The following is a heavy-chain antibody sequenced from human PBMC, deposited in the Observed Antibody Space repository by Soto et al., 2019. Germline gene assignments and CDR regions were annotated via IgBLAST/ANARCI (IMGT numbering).Heavy chain of an antibody. J-gene: IGHJ6*03. Sequence: QVQLVESGGGVVQPGRSLRLSCAASGFTFSSYGMHWVRQAPGKGLEWVAVIWYDGSNKYYADSVKGRFTISRDNSKNTLYLQMNSLRAEDTAVYYCARDPPVDTAMGNYYYYYMDVWGKGTTVTVSS. CDR3: ARDPPVDTAMGNYYYYYMDV. V-gene: IGHV3-33*01. CDR2: IWYDGSNK. CDR1: GFTFSSYG. D-gene: IGHD5-18*01.